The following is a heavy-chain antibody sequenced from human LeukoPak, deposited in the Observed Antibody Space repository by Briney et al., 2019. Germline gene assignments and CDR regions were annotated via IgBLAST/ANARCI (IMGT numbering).Heavy chain of an antibody. V-gene: IGHV4-30-4*01. CDR2: VAYTGST. CDR1: GGSITSGEHY. Sequence: PSQTLSLTCTVSGGSITSGEHYCSWIRQPPGKGLEWIGYVAYTGSTNYNPSLSSRVTMSVDTSKNQFSLKLSSVTAADTAVYYCARGRVAVAGNQYYYYYYGMDVWGQGTTVTVSS. D-gene: IGHD6-19*01. CDR3: ARGRVAVAGNQYYYYYYGMDV. J-gene: IGHJ6*02.